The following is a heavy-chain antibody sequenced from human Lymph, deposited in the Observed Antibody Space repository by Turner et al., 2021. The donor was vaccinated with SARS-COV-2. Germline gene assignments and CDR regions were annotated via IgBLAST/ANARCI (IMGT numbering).Heavy chain of an antibody. Sequence: QVQLVESGGGVVQPGRSLRLSCAASGFTFSIYGMHWVRQAPGKGLEWVAVISYDGSNKYYADSVKGRFTISRDNTKKTLYLQMNSLRAEDTAVYYCAKVRSIFGVVIGGMDVWGQGTTVTVSS. J-gene: IGHJ6*02. CDR2: ISYDGSNK. D-gene: IGHD3-3*01. CDR3: AKVRSIFGVVIGGMDV. V-gene: IGHV3-30*18. CDR1: GFTFSIYG.